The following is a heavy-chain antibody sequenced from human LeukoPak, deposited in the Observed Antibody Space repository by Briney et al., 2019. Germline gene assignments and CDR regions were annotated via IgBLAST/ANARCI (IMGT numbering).Heavy chain of an antibody. CDR3: ARGTVKATPLFDY. V-gene: IGHV1-46*01. Sequence: GASVKVSCKASGYTFTSYYMHWVRQAPGQGLEWMGIINPSGGSTSYAQKFQGRVTMTRDTSISTAYMELSRLRSDDTAVYYCARGTVKATPLFDYWGQGTLVTVSS. CDR2: INPSGGST. D-gene: IGHD1-26*01. J-gene: IGHJ4*02. CDR1: GYTFTSYY.